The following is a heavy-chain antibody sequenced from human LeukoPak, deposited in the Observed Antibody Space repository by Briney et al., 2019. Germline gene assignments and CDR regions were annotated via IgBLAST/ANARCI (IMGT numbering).Heavy chain of an antibody. CDR2: IYPGDCDT. CDR3: ARQEVTGGSWFDP. Sequence: GESPEISCKGSGYRFSNYWIGWVRQMPGKGLEWIGLIYPGDCDTRYSPYFQGQVTISADKSISTAHVQWSSLKASDTAIYYCARQEVTGGSWFDPWGQKTVVPLFS. V-gene: IGHV5-51*01. J-gene: IGHJ5*02. CDR1: GYRFSNYW. D-gene: IGHD4-23*01.